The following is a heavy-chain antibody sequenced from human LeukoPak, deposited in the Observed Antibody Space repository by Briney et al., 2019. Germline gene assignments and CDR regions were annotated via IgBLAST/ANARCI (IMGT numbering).Heavy chain of an antibody. CDR1: GFTVSSNY. D-gene: IGHD3-22*01. Sequence: PGGSLRLSCAASGFTVSSNYMSWVRQAPGKGLEWVSVIYSGGSTYYADSVKGRFTISRDNSKNTLYLQMNSLRAGDTAVYYCARGFSRYDSSGPPGYWGQGTLVTVSS. CDR3: ARGFSRYDSSGPPGY. CDR2: IYSGGST. V-gene: IGHV3-53*01. J-gene: IGHJ4*02.